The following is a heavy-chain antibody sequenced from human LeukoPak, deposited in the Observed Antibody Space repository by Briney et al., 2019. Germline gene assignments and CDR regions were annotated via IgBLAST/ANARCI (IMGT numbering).Heavy chain of an antibody. Sequence: PSETLSLTCTASGGSISSDYWSWIRQPPGKGLEWIGSIYYSGSTYYNASLKSRVTISVDTSKNQFSLKLSSVTAADTAVYYCARDLYSGSYYVDYWGQGTLVTVSS. CDR1: GGSISSDY. CDR3: ARDLYSGSYYVDY. J-gene: IGHJ4*02. V-gene: IGHV4-39*02. D-gene: IGHD1-26*01. CDR2: IYYSGST.